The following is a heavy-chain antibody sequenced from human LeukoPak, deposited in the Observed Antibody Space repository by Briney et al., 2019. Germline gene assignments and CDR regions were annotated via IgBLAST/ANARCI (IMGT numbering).Heavy chain of an antibody. CDR2: SGGST. J-gene: IGHJ4*02. CDR1: EFSVGSNY. V-gene: IGHV3-66*01. D-gene: IGHD5-12*01. CDR3: AGGPSGYHNT. Sequence: GGSLRLSCAASEFSVGSNYMTWVRQAPGKGLEWVSLSGGSTYYADSVKGRFTISRDNSKNTLYLQMNSLRAEDTAVYYCAGGPSGYHNTGGQGTLVTVSS.